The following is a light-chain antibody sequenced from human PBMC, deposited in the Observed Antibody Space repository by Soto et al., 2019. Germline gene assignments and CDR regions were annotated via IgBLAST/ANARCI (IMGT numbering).Light chain of an antibody. V-gene: IGLV1-47*01. CDR3: EAWDDSLSGHV. CDR1: RSNIGNNY. Sequence: QSVLTQPPSASGTPGQTVTISCSGSRSNIGNNYVCWYQQLPGAAPKLLIYRNTQRPSGVPDRFSGSKSGTAASLAISGLRSEDEADYFCEAWDDSLSGHVFGTGTKVTV. J-gene: IGLJ1*01. CDR2: RNT.